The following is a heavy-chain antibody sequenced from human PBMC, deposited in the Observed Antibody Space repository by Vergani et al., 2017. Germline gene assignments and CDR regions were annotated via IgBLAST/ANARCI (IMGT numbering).Heavy chain of an antibody. Sequence: QVQLVQSGAEVKKPGSSVKVSCKASGGTFSSYAISWVRQAPGQGLEWMGGIIPIFGTANYAQKFQGRVTITADESTSTAYMELSSLRSEDTAVYYCARGGTWFSQYNWNDGAFDYWGQGTLVTVSS. CDR1: GGTFSSYA. J-gene: IGHJ4*02. D-gene: IGHD1-1*01. CDR2: IIPIFGTA. V-gene: IGHV1-69*01. CDR3: ARGGTWFSQYNWNDGAFDY.